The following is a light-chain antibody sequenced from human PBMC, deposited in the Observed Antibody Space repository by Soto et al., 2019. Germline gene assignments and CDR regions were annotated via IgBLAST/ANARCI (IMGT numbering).Light chain of an antibody. CDR1: QSLLHSNGYNY. J-gene: IGKJ1*01. CDR3: MQALQTPRP. V-gene: IGKV2-28*01. CDR2: LGS. Sequence: DIVMTQSPLSLPVTPGEPASISCRSSQSLLHSNGYNYLDWYLQKPGQSPQLLIYLGSNRASGVPDRFSGSGAGTDCTLKISKVEAEDVGVYYGMQALQTPRPFGQGAKVEIK.